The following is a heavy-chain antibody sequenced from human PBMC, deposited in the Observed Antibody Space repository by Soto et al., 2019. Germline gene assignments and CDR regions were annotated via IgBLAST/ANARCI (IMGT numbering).Heavy chain of an antibody. CDR2: IYYSGST. J-gene: IGHJ6*02. V-gene: IGHV4-39*01. D-gene: IGHD3-16*01. CDR1: GGSISSSSYY. CDR3: ARRQGDSDYYYYGMDV. Sequence: PSETLSLTCTVSGGSISSSSYYWGWIRQPPGKGLEWIGSIYYSGSTYYNPSLKSRVTISVDTSKDQFSLKLSSVTAADTAVYYCARRQGDSDYYYYGMDVWGQGTTVTASS.